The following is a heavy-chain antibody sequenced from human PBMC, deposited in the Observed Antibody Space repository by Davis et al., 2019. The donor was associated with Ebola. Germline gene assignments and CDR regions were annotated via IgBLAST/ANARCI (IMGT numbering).Heavy chain of an antibody. Sequence: PAGSLSLSCAASGLSFNIYGMHWVRQAPGKGLEWVAVTWFDGSNKFYADSVTGRFTISRDNAENSLFLQMNSLRVEDTAVYHCGRGGDPRYNDYWGQGTLVTVSS. V-gene: IGHV3-33*01. CDR2: TWFDGSNK. CDR3: GRGGDPRYNDY. D-gene: IGHD1-1*01. J-gene: IGHJ4*02. CDR1: GLSFNIYG.